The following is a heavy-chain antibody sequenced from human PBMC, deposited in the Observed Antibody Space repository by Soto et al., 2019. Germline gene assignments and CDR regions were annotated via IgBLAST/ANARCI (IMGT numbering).Heavy chain of an antibody. D-gene: IGHD3-22*01. V-gene: IGHV4-34*01. Sequence: SETLSLTCAVYGGSFSGYYWSWIRQPPGKGPEWIGEINHSGSTNYNPSLKSRVTISVDTSKNQFSLKLSSVTAADTAVYYCARGRYYYDSSGYWLKGRWFDPWGQGTLVTVSS. CDR1: GGSFSGYY. CDR2: INHSGST. CDR3: ARGRYYYDSSGYWLKGRWFDP. J-gene: IGHJ5*02.